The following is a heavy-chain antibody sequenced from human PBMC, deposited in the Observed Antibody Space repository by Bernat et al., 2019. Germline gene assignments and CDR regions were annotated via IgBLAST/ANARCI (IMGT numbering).Heavy chain of an antibody. D-gene: IGHD2-15*01. Sequence: EVQLLESGGGLVQPGGSLRLSCGASGFTFSSFAMSWVRQVAGRGLEWVSGISGSGDSTYNAGSGKGRFTISRDNSKNTLYLQMNSLRAEDTAVYYCAKGIYPKGYCSGGNCYYYFYGMDVWGQGTTVTVSS. V-gene: IGHV3-23*01. J-gene: IGHJ6*02. CDR3: AKGIYPKGYCSGGNCYYYFYGMDV. CDR1: GFTFSSFA. CDR2: ISGSGDST.